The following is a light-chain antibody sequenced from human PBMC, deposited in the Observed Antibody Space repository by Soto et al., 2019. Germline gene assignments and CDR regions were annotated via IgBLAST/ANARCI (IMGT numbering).Light chain of an antibody. CDR3: QQRKHWPPIT. V-gene: IGKV3-11*01. J-gene: IGKJ5*01. Sequence: EVELTQSPATLSSSPGETATLSCRASQSVDKFLAWYQQRPGQPPRLLIFDSSNRATGVPVRFSGSGSGTVFTLTIGSLEPEDSAVYYCQQRKHWPPITFGQGTRLEI. CDR1: QSVDKF. CDR2: DSS.